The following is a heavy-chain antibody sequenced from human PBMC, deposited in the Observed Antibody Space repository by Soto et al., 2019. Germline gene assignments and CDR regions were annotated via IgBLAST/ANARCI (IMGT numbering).Heavy chain of an antibody. J-gene: IGHJ6*02. CDR3: ASGYCSSTSCRPYYYGMDV. CDR2: IDPSDSYT. V-gene: IGHV5-10-1*01. CDR1: GYSFTSYW. Sequence: GESLKISCKGSGYSFTSYWISWVRQMPGKGLEWMGRIDPSDSYTNYSPSFQGHVTIPADKSISTAYLQWSSLKASDTAMYYCASGYCSSTSCRPYYYGMDVWGQGTTVTVSS. D-gene: IGHD2-2*01.